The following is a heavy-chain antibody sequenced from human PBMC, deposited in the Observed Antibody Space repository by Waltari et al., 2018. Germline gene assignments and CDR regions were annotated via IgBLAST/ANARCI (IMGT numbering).Heavy chain of an antibody. CDR3: ARESRGFSQVVAVRWFDP. V-gene: IGHV4-39*07. D-gene: IGHD2-15*01. Sequence: QLQLQESGPGLVKPSETLSLTCTVSGGSISSSSYYWGWIRQPPGKGLEWIGSIYYSGSTNYNPSLKSRVTISVDTSKNQFSLKLSSVTAADTAVYYCARESRGFSQVVAVRWFDPWGQGTLVTVSS. CDR1: GGSISSSSYY. J-gene: IGHJ5*02. CDR2: IYYSGST.